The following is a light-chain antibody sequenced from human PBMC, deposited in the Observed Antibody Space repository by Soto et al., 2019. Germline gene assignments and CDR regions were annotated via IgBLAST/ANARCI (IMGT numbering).Light chain of an antibody. CDR3: AAWDDSLSGWV. V-gene: IGLV1-47*02. Sequence: QSVLTQPPSASGTPGQRVTISCSGSSSNIGSNYVYWYQQLPGTAPKLLIYSHNQRPSGVPDRFSGSKSGTSASLAISGLRSEDEAYYYCAAWDDSLSGWVFGGGTKLPS. CDR2: SHN. J-gene: IGLJ3*02. CDR1: SSNIGSNY.